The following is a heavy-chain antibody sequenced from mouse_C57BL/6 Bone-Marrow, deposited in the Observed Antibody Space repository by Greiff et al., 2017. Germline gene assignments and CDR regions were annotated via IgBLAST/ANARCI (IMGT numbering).Heavy chain of an antibody. CDR3: ARGSMVTTAYYFDY. V-gene: IGHV1-63*01. CDR1: GYTFTNYW. Sequence: VQLQESGAELVRPGTSVKMSCKASGYTFTNYWIGWAKQRPGHGLEWIGDIYPGGGYTNYNEKFKGKATLTADKSSSTAYMQLSSLTSEDSAIYYCARGSMVTTAYYFDYWGQGTTLTVSS. J-gene: IGHJ2*01. D-gene: IGHD2-2*01. CDR2: IYPGGGYT.